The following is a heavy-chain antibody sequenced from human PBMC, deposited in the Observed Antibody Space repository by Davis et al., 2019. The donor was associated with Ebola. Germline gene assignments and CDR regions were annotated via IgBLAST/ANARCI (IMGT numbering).Heavy chain of an antibody. CDR2: ISNSGSA. J-gene: IGHJ6*02. V-gene: IGHV4-59*08. CDR3: ARLKGCSSTSCYDGGGMDV. CDR1: GDSITDYQ. D-gene: IGHD2-2*01. Sequence: MPGGSLRLSCTVSGDSITDYQWSWIRQPPGTGLEWIGYISNSGSANYNPSLKSRVTMSMDTSKNQFSLKLTSVTAADMAVYYCARLKGCSSTSCYDGGGMDVWGQGTTVTVSS.